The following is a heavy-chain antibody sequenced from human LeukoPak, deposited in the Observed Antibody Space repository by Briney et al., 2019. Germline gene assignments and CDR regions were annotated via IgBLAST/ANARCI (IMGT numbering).Heavy chain of an antibody. V-gene: IGHV4-31*03. CDR3: ARYYYDSSGYYYDY. CDR2: IYYSGST. CDR1: GGSISSGGYY. Sequence: SETLSLTCTVSGGSISSGGYYWSWIRQHPGKGLEWIGYIYYSGSTYYNPSLKSRVTISVDTSKNQLSLKLSSVTAADTAVYYCARYYYDSSGYYYDYWGQGTLVTVSS. D-gene: IGHD3-22*01. J-gene: IGHJ4*02.